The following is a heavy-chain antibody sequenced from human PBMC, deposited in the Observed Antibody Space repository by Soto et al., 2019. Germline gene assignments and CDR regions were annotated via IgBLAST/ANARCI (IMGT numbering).Heavy chain of an antibody. Sequence: GGSLRLSCAASGFTFSDYYMTWIRQAPGKGLEWVSYISSSGSPIYYADSVKGRFTISRDNAKNSLYLQMNSLRAEDTAVYYCACIFSGGYSYGFYYYGMDVWGQGTTVTVSS. D-gene: IGHD5-18*01. CDR3: ACIFSGGYSYGFYYYGMDV. J-gene: IGHJ6*02. CDR2: ISSSGSPI. CDR1: GFTFSDYY. V-gene: IGHV3-11*04.